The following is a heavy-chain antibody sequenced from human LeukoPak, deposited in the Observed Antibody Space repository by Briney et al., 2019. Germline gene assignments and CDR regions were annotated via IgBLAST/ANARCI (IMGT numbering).Heavy chain of an antibody. Sequence: PGRSLRLSCAASGFTFSSYAMHWVRQAPGKGLEWVAVISYDGSNKYYADSVKGRFTISRDNSKNTPYLQMNSLRAEDTAVYYCAASKEMATGYWGQGTLVTVSS. D-gene: IGHD5-24*01. V-gene: IGHV3-30-3*01. J-gene: IGHJ4*02. CDR3: AASKEMATGY. CDR1: GFTFSSYA. CDR2: ISYDGSNK.